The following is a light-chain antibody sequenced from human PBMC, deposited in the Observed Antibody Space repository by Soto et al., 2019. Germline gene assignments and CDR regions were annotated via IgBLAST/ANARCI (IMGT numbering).Light chain of an antibody. CDR1: SSDVGGYNY. J-gene: IGLJ3*02. CDR3: TSYTSSSTLV. Sequence: QSALTQPASVSGSPGQSITISCTGTSSDVGGYNYVSWYQQHPGKAPKLMIYEVSNRPSGVSNRFSGSKSDNTASLTISWLQADDEAVYYCTSYTSSSTLVFGGGTKLTVL. CDR2: EVS. V-gene: IGLV2-14*01.